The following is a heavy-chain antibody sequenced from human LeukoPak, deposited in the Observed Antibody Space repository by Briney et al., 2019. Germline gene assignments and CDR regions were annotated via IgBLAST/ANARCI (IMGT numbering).Heavy chain of an antibody. V-gene: IGHV4-59*12. CDR2: IYYSGSS. Sequence: SETLSLTCTVSGGSISSYYWSWIRQPPGKGLEWIGYIYYSGSSNYNPSLKSRATISIDTSKNQFSLTLTSVTAADTAMYYCTRESGPYCPFGYWGQGTLVVVPS. CDR3: TRESGPYCPFGY. D-gene: IGHD1-26*01. CDR1: GGSISSYY. J-gene: IGHJ4*02.